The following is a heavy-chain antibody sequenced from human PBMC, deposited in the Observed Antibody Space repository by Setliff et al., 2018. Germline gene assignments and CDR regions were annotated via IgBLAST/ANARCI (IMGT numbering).Heavy chain of an antibody. V-gene: IGHV1-69*05. CDR2: TIPIFGTT. D-gene: IGHD3-10*01. Sequence: AASVKVSCKASGGTFSDYGISWVRQAPGQGLEWMGGTIPIFGTTDYAQKFQGRVTIITDESTSTAFMQMNSLRADDTAVYYCAKVGKSGTWDQYFQYWGQGTLVTVSS. CDR3: AKVGKSGTWDQYFQY. CDR1: GGTFSDYG. J-gene: IGHJ1*01.